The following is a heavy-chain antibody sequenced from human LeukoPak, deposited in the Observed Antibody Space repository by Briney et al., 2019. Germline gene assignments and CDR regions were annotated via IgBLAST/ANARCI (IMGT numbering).Heavy chain of an antibody. D-gene: IGHD3-16*01. CDR1: GSTFTGAY. V-gene: IGHV1-2*02. CDR2: INPNSGGT. CDR3: ARGGAVPARYYYYGMDV. J-gene: IGHJ6*02. Sequence: ASVKVSFKTSGSTFTGAYMHWVRQAPGQGLEWMGWINPNSGGTNYAQKFQGRVTMTRDTSISTAYMELSRLRSDDTAVYYCARGGAVPARYYYYGMDVWGQGPTVPVSS.